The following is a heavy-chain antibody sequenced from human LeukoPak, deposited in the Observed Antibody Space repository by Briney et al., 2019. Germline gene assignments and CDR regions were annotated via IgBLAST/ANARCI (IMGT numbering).Heavy chain of an antibody. CDR3: ARDLLRLGYSGYTSY. Sequence: PGGSLRLSCAASVFTFSSYAMHWVRQAPGKGLEWVAVISYDGSNKYYADSVKGRFTISRDNSKNTLYLQMNSLRAEDTAVYYRARDLLRLGYSGYTSYWGQGTLVTVSS. CDR2: ISYDGSNK. CDR1: VFTFSSYA. D-gene: IGHD5-12*01. J-gene: IGHJ4*02. V-gene: IGHV3-30*04.